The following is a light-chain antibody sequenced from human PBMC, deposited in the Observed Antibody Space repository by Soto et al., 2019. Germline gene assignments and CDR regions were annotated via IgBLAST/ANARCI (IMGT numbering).Light chain of an antibody. CDR1: QSVGSY. J-gene: IGKJ2*01. Sequence: EIVLTQSPATLSLSPGDRVTLSCRASQSVGSYLAWYQQKPGQAPRLLIYGASNRATGIPARFSGSGSGTDFTLTISSLEPEDFAVYFCPNRNNGPPDDTFGHWSRLEIK. CDR2: GAS. CDR3: PNRNNGPPDDT. V-gene: IGKV3-11*01.